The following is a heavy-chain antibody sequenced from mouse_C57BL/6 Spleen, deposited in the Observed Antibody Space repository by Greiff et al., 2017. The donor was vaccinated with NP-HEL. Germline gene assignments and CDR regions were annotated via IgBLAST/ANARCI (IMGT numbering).Heavy chain of an antibody. CDR3: ARRDNYGSRGWYFDV. V-gene: IGHV1-82*01. D-gene: IGHD1-1*01. CDR1: GYAFSSSW. J-gene: IGHJ1*03. CDR2: IYPGDGDT. Sequence: VQLQQSGPELVKPGASVKISCKASGYAFSSSWMNWVKQRPGKGLEWIGRIYPGDGDTNYNGKFKGKATLTADKSSSTAYMQLSSLTSEDSAVYFCARRDNYGSRGWYFDVWGTGTTVTVSS.